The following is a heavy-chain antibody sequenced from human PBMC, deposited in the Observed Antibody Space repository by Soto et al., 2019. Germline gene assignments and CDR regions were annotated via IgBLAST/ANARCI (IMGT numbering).Heavy chain of an antibody. CDR3: ARDSSGLVNWFDP. CDR1: GGSISRYY. J-gene: IGHJ5*02. V-gene: IGHV4-4*07. CDR2: IYTSGST. Sequence: ETLSLTCTCSGGSISRYYWSWIRQPAGKGLEWIGRIYTSGSTNYNPSLKSRVTMSVDTSKNQFSLKLSSVTAADTAVYYCARDSSGLVNWFDPWGQGTLVTVYS. D-gene: IGHD6-19*01.